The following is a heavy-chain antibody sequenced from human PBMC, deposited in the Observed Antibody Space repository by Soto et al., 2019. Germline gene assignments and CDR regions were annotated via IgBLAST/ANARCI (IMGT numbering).Heavy chain of an antibody. CDR2: IYTSGST. CDR1: GGSISSYY. V-gene: IGHV4-4*07. J-gene: IGHJ3*02. CDR3: ARDDGSRGYDAFDI. Sequence: SETLSLTCTVSGGSISSYYWSWIRQPAGKGLEWIGRIYTSGSTNYNPSLKSRVTMSVDTSKNQFSLKLSSVTAADTAVYYCARDDGSRGYDAFDIWGQGTMVTVSS. D-gene: IGHD1-26*01.